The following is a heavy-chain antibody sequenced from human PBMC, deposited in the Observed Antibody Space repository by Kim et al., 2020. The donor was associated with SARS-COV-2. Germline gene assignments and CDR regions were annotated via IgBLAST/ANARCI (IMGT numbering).Heavy chain of an antibody. Sequence: GGSLRLSCAASGFTVSSYEMNLVRQAPGKGLEWVSWISNSGNTIHYADSVKGRFTISRDNAKNSLYLQMNSLRVEDTAVYYCARSLSGWYNWFDPWGQGTLVTVSS. CDR3: ARSLSGWYNWFDP. J-gene: IGHJ5*02. CDR2: ISNSGNTI. CDR1: GFTVSSYE. D-gene: IGHD6-19*01. V-gene: IGHV3-48*03.